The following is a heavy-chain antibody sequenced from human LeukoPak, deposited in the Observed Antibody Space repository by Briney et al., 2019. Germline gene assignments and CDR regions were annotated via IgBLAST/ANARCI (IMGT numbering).Heavy chain of an antibody. CDR1: GYTFSDYY. J-gene: IGHJ4*02. CDR3: ARAGDGYNPPAFDY. Sequence: ASVKVSCKASGYTFSDYYIRWVRQAPGQGLEWMGWINPKSGGTNFAQKFQGRVTMTRDTSISTAYTELSKLRPDDTAVYYCARAGDGYNPPAFDYWGQGTLVTVSS. CDR2: INPKSGGT. D-gene: IGHD5-24*01. V-gene: IGHV1-2*02.